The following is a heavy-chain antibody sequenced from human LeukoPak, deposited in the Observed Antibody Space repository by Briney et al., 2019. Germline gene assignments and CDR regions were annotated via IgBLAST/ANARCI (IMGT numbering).Heavy chain of an antibody. Sequence: SETLSLTCAVYGGSFNGYSWSWIRQPPGKGLGWIGEINHSGGTNYNPSLKSRVTISVDTSKNQFSLKLRSVTAADTAVYYCARVCLWGGSCYVYYNGMDVWGQGTTVTVSS. V-gene: IGHV4-34*01. CDR2: INHSGGT. D-gene: IGHD2-2*01. CDR1: GGSFNGYS. J-gene: IGHJ6*02. CDR3: ARVCLWGGSCYVYYNGMDV.